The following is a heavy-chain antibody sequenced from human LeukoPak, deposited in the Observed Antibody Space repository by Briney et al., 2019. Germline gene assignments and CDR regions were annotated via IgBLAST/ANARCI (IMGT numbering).Heavy chain of an antibody. CDR2: INPNSGGT. D-gene: IGHD3-10*01. J-gene: IGHJ4*02. Sequence: ASVKVSCKASGYTFTGYYMHWVRQAPGQGVEWMGWINPNSGGTNYAQKFQGRVTMTRDTSISTAYMELSRLRSDDTAVYYCARVPRMVLAPYYFDYWGQGTLVTVSS. CDR1: GYTFTGYY. CDR3: ARVPRMVLAPYYFDY. V-gene: IGHV1-2*02.